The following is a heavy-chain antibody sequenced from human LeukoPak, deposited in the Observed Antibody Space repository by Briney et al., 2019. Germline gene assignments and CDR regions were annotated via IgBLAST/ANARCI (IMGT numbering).Heavy chain of an antibody. Sequence: ASVKVSCKASGYTFTSYGISWVRQAPGQGLEWMGWISAYNGNTNYAQKLQGRVIMTTDTSTSTAYMELRSLRSDDTAVYYCARDAIVVVPAGQFDYWGQGTLVTVSS. V-gene: IGHV1-18*01. CDR3: ARDAIVVVPAGQFDY. CDR1: GYTFTSYG. J-gene: IGHJ4*02. CDR2: ISAYNGNT. D-gene: IGHD2-2*01.